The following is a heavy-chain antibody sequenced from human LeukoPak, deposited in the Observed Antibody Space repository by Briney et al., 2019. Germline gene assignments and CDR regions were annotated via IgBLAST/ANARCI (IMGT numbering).Heavy chain of an antibody. Sequence: PGGSLRLSCAAPGFNFSRYSMNWVRQAPGKGLEWVSSISSSSSDIYYADSVKGRFTISRDNAKNSLCLQMNSLRAEDTAIYYCARLGPKVLHSQYYGLDVWGQGTTVTVSS. D-gene: IGHD2-8*01. CDR2: ISSSSSDI. CDR1: GFNFSRYS. CDR3: ARLGPKVLHSQYYGLDV. V-gene: IGHV3-21*01. J-gene: IGHJ6*02.